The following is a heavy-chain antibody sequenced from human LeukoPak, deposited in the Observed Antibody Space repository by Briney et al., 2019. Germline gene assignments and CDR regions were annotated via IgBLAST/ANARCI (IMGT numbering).Heavy chain of an antibody. CDR1: GYTFTSYD. J-gene: IGHJ4*02. CDR2: MNPNSGNT. CDR3: ARSPSGSYPFDY. Sequence: ASVKVSCKASGYTFTSYDINGVRQATGQGLEWMGWMNPNSGNTGYAQKFQGRVTMTSNTSISTTYMELSSLRSEDTAVYYCARSPSGSYPFDYWGQGTLVTVSS. D-gene: IGHD1-26*01. V-gene: IGHV1-8*01.